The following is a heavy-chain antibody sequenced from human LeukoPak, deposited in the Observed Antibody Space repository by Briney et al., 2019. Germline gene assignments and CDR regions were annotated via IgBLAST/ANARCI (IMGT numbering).Heavy chain of an antibody. J-gene: IGHJ4*02. V-gene: IGHV3-11*01. CDR1: GFTFSDYY. CDR2: ISSSGSTI. Sequence: PGGSLRLSCAASGFTFSDYYMSWTGQAPGKGLEWVSYISSSGSTIYYADSVKGRFTLSRDNAKNSLDLQMNSLRAEDTAVYYCARVSSSWYQGFDYWGQGTLVTVSS. CDR3: ARVSSSWYQGFDY. D-gene: IGHD6-13*01.